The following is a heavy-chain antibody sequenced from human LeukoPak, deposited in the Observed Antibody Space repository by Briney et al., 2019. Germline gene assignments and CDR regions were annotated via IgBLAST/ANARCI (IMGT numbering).Heavy chain of an antibody. CDR3: TRVRGYDFDF. CDR1: GFTFSSYW. CDR2: INSDASST. D-gene: IGHD5-12*01. J-gene: IGHJ4*02. Sequence: GGSLRLSCAASGFTFSSYWMHWVRQVPGKGLVWVSRINSDASSTNYADSVKGRFTISRDNAKNTLYLQMNSLRAEDTAVYYCTRVRGYDFDFWGQGTLVTVAS. V-gene: IGHV3-74*01.